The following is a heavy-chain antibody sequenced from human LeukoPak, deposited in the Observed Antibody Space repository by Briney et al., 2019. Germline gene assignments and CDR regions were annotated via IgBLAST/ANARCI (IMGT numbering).Heavy chain of an antibody. CDR3: ARLRAIGTPPTYDY. V-gene: IGHV4-39*01. CDR1: GGSINSNSFY. J-gene: IGHJ4*02. CDR2: GYYSGST. Sequence: PSETLSLTCTVSGGSINSNSFYWGWIRQPPGKGLEWIGSGYYSGSTSYNPSLKGRVTISVDTSRNQFSLGLSSVTAADTAVYFCARLRAIGTPPTYDYWGQGTLVTVSS.